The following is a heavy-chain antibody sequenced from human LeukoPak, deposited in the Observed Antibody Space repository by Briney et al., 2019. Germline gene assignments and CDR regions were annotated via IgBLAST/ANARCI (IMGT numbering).Heavy chain of an antibody. CDR2: IYYSGST. D-gene: IGHD6-6*01. J-gene: IGHJ4*02. CDR1: GGSIIGYY. Sequence: SESLSLTCTVYGGSIIGYYWSWIRQPPGKGLEWIGYIYYSGSTNYNPYLKSRVTISVDTSKNQLSLRLTSMTAADTAVYYCARVDYTTSSPYLLPDSWGQGTLVTVSS. V-gene: IGHV4-59*01. CDR3: ARVDYTTSSPYLLPDS.